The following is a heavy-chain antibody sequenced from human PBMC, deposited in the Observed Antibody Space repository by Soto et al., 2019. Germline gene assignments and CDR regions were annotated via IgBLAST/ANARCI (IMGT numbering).Heavy chain of an antibody. CDR1: GGTFSSYA. V-gene: IGHV1-69*01. CDR2: IIPIFGTA. CDR3: ARMEGVASHYYYYGMDV. D-gene: IGHD5-12*01. Sequence: QVQLVQSGAEVKKPGSSVKVSCKASGGTFSSYAISWVRQAPGQGLEWMGGIIPIFGTANYAQKFQGRVTITADESTSTAYMELSRLRSEDTAVYYCARMEGVASHYYYYGMDVWGQGTTVTVSS. J-gene: IGHJ6*02.